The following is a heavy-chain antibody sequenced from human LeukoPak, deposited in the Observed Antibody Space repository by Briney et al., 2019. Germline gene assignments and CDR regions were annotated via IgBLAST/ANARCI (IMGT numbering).Heavy chain of an antibody. V-gene: IGHV4-31*03. J-gene: IGHJ3*02. CDR1: GGSISSGGYY. D-gene: IGHD5-12*01. CDR3: ARDGIRVATAGI. CDR2: IYYSGST. Sequence: SETLSLTCTVSGGSISSGGYYCSWIRQHPGKGLEWIGYIYYSGSTYYNPSLKSRVTISVDTSKNQFSLKLSSVTAADTAVYYCARDGIRVATAGIWGQGTMVTVSS.